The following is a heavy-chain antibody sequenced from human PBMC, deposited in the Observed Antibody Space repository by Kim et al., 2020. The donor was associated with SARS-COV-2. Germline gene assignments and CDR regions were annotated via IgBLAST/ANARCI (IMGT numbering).Heavy chain of an antibody. D-gene: IGHD2-15*01. J-gene: IGHJ3*02. CDR2: IYYSGST. V-gene: IGHV4-59*13. Sequence: SETLSLTCTVSGGSISSYYWSWIRQPPGKGLEWIGYIYYSGSTNYNPSLKSRVTISVDTSKNQFSLKLSSVTAADTAVYYCAREGLGYCSGGSCYRGVDIWGQGTMVTVSS. CDR3: AREGLGYCSGGSCYRGVDI. CDR1: GGSISSYY.